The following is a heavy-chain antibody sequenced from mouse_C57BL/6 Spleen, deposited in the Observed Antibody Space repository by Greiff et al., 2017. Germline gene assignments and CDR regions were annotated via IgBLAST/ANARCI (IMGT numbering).Heavy chain of an antibody. V-gene: IGHV1-50*01. D-gene: IGHD1-1*01. Sequence: QVQLQQPGAELVKPGASVKLSCKASGYTFTSYWMQWVKQRPGQGLEWIGEIDPSDSYTNYNQKFKGKATLTVDTSSITAYMQLSSLTSEDSAVYYCAREGIRRSLDYWGQGTTLTVSS. CDR2: IDPSDSYT. CDR3: AREGIRRSLDY. CDR1: GYTFTSYW. J-gene: IGHJ2*01.